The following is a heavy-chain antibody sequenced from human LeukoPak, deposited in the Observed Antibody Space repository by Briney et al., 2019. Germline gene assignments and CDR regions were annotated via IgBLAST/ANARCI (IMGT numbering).Heavy chain of an antibody. CDR1: GFTFSSYN. J-gene: IGHJ6*04. CDR3: AELGITMIGGV. Sequence: GGSLRLSCAASGFTFSSYNMNWVRQAPGKGLEWVSSISTSSSYIYYADSVKGRFTISRDNAKNSLYLQMNSLRAEDTAVYYCAELGITMIGGVWGKGTTVTISS. CDR2: ISTSSSYI. D-gene: IGHD3-10*02. V-gene: IGHV3-21*01.